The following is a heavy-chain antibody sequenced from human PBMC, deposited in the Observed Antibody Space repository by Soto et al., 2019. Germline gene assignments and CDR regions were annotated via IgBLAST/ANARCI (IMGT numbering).Heavy chain of an antibody. V-gene: IGHV4-59*01. CDR2: IFYSGTT. Sequence: SESLSLTCSVSGASITNYYWSWIRQPPGKSLEWIGYIFYSGTTNYNPSLKSRVTISVDTSKNQFSLKLTSVTAADTAVYYCALYCSSTSCYGQWDYWGQGTLVTVSS. D-gene: IGHD2-2*01. CDR3: ALYCSSTSCYGQWDY. CDR1: GASITNYY. J-gene: IGHJ4*02.